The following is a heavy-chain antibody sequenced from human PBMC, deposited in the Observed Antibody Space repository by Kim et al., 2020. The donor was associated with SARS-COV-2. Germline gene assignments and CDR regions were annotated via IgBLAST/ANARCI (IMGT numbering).Heavy chain of an antibody. CDR1: GFTFSSYA. CDR3: AKERLGRWLQSRGYFDY. D-gene: IGHD7-27*01. Sequence: GGSLRLSCAASGFTFSSYAMSWVRQAPGKGLEWVSAISGSGGSTYYADSVKGRFTISRDNSKNTLYLQMNSLRAEDTAVYYCAKERLGRWLQSRGYFDYWGQGTLVTVSS. V-gene: IGHV3-23*01. CDR2: ISGSGGST. J-gene: IGHJ4*02.